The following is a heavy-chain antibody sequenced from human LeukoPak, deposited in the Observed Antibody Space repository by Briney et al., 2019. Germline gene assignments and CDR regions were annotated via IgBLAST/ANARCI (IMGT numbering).Heavy chain of an antibody. Sequence: SETLSLTCTVSGGSISSGGYYWSWIRQHPGKGLEWTGYIYYSGSTYYNPSLKSRVTISADTSKNQFSLKLSSVTAADTAVYYCARVGATVSIDIWGQGTMVTVSS. CDR3: ARVGATVSIDI. D-gene: IGHD1-26*01. V-gene: IGHV4-31*03. CDR1: GGSISSGGYY. J-gene: IGHJ3*02. CDR2: IYYSGST.